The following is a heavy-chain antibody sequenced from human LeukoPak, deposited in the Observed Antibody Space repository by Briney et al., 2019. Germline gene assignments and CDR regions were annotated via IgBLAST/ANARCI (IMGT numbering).Heavy chain of an antibody. V-gene: IGHV3-30*04. Sequence: GGSLRLSCAASGFTFSSYAMHWVRQAPGKGLEWVAVISYDGSKKNYADSVKGRLTISRGNSKNKLYLQMNSLRAEDTAVYYCARDSYYDILTGYSPPLGFDYWGQGTLVIVSS. CDR1: GFTFSSYA. D-gene: IGHD3-9*01. CDR2: ISYDGSKK. CDR3: ARDSYYDILTGYSPPLGFDY. J-gene: IGHJ4*02.